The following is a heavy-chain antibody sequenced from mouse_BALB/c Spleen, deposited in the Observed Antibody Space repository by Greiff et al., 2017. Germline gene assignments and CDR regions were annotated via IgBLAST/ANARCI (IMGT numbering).Heavy chain of an antibody. CDR1: GYTFTSYW. D-gene: IGHD1-1*01. V-gene: IGHV1S22*01. CDR3: TRVGATVVRDY. J-gene: IGHJ2*01. Sequence: LQQPGSELVRPGASVKLSCKASGYTFTSYWMHWVKQRPGQGLEWIGNIYPGSGSTNYDEKFKSKATLTVDTSSSTAYMQLSSLTSEDSAVYYCTRVGATVVRDYWGQGTTLTVSS. CDR2: IYPGSGST.